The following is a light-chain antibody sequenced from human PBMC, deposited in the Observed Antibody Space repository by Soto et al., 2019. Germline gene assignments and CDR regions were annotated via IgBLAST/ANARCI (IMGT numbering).Light chain of an antibody. CDR3: QQYNSYSGT. V-gene: IGKV3-20*01. J-gene: IGKJ1*01. CDR1: QSVTSNS. Sequence: EIVLTQSPGTLSLSPGERATLSCRASQSVTSNSLAWYQQKPGQAPRLLIYDASSRATGIPHRFSGSGSGTDFTLTISRLEPEDFAGYYCQQYNSYSGTFGQGTKVEIK. CDR2: DAS.